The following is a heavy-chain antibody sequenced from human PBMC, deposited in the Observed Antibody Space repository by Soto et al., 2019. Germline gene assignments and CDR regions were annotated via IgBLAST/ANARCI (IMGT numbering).Heavy chain of an antibody. CDR2: ISAYNGNT. V-gene: IGHV1-18*01. CDR1: GYTFSNYG. J-gene: IGHJ4*02. Sequence: ASVKVSCRTSGYTFSNYGISWVRQAPGQGLEWMGWISAYNGNTDYAQSFQCRVSITTDTTTSTAYMELRSLKSDDTAVYFCARDVPVRAANLFDYWGQGILVTASS. CDR3: ARDVPVRAANLFDY. D-gene: IGHD1-26*01.